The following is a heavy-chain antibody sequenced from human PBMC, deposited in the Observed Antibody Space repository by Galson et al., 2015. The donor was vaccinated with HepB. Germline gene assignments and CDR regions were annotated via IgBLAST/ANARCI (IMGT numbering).Heavy chain of an antibody. CDR1: GFTFSSYA. J-gene: IGHJ6*02. CDR3: AREISGCYLIRGYYYGMDV. CDR2: ISYDGSNK. Sequence: SLRLSCAASGFTFSSYAMHWVRQAPGKGLEWVAVISYDGSNKYYADSVKGRFTISRDNSKNTLYLQMNSLRAEDTAVYYCAREISGCYLIRGYYYGMDVWGQGTTVTVSS. V-gene: IGHV3-30-3*01. D-gene: IGHD3-22*01.